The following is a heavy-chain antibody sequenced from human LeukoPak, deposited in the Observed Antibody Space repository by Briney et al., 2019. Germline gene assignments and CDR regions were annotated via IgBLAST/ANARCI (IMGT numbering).Heavy chain of an antibody. D-gene: IGHD1-26*01. J-gene: IGHJ4*02. V-gene: IGHV3-23*01. CDR1: GFTFSNAW. CDR2: ISGSGGST. CDR3: ARALWELRSSAYFDY. Sequence: PGGSLRLSCAASGFTFSNAWMSWVRQAPGKGLEWVSAISGSGGSTYSADSVKGRFTISRDNSKNSLYLQMNSLRAEDTAVYFCARALWELRSSAYFDYWGQGTLATVSS.